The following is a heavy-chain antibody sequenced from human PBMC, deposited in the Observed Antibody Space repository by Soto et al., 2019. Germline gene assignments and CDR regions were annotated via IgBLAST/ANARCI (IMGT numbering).Heavy chain of an antibody. Sequence: SETLSLTCTVSGGSVSSGSYYWSWIRQPPGKGLEWIGYIYYSGSTNYNPSLKSRVTISVDTSKNQFSLKLSSVTAADTAVYYCARLIRNYYSYYGMDFWCQGTTVTVSS. J-gene: IGHJ6*02. V-gene: IGHV4-61*01. D-gene: IGHD3-22*01. CDR1: GGSVSSGSYY. CDR2: IYYSGST. CDR3: ARLIRNYYSYYGMDF.